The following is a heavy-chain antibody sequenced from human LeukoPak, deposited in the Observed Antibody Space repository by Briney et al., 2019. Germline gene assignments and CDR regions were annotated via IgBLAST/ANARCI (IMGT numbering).Heavy chain of an antibody. CDR2: ISSSSSYI. CDR1: GFTVSSNY. V-gene: IGHV3-21*01. D-gene: IGHD6-6*01. J-gene: IGHJ4*02. Sequence: PGGSLRLSCAASGFTVSSNYMSWVRQAPGKGLEWVSSISSSSSYIYYADSVKGRFTISRDNAKNSLYLQMNSLRAEDTAVYYCARVRGSSSAHFDYWGQGTLVTVSS. CDR3: ARVRGSSSAHFDY.